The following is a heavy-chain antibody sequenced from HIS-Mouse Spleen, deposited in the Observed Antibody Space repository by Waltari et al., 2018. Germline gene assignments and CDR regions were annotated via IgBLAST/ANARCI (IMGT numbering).Heavy chain of an antibody. Sequence: QVQLVESGGGVVQPGRSLRLSCAASGFPLRSYGMHWVRQAPGKGLEWVAVISYDGSNKYYADSVKGRFTISRDNSKNTLYLQMNSLRAEDTAVYYCAKDKHHAFDYWGQGTLVTVSS. J-gene: IGHJ4*02. CDR1: GFPLRSYG. V-gene: IGHV3-30*18. CDR3: AKDKHHAFDY. CDR2: ISYDGSNK.